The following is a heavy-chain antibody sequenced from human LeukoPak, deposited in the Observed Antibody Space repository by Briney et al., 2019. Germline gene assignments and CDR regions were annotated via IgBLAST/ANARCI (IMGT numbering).Heavy chain of an antibody. CDR2: IYYSGST. CDR3: ARDREVRGVIISHSSLYGMDV. CDR1: GGFLSSGDYY. D-gene: IGHD3-10*01. V-gene: IGHV4-30-4*01. J-gene: IGHJ6*02. Sequence: SQTLSLTCTVSGGFLSSGDYYWSWIRQPPGKGLEWIGYIYYSGSTYYNPSLKSRVTISVDTSKNQFSLKLSSVTAADTAVYYCARDREVRGVIISHSSLYGMDVWGQGTAVTVSS.